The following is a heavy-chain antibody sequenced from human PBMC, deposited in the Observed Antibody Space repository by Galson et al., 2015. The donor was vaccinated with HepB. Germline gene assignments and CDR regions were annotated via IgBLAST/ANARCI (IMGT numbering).Heavy chain of an antibody. D-gene: IGHD2-2*01. CDR3: ARDRVRGVPAAFPDY. Sequence: SLRLSCAASGFTFSSYSMNWVRQAPGKGLEWVAVISYDGSNKYYADSVKGRFTISRDNSKNTLYLQMNSLRAEDTAVYYCARDRVRGVPAAFPDYWGQGTLVTVS. CDR2: ISYDGSNK. CDR1: GFTFSSYS. V-gene: IGHV3-30*03. J-gene: IGHJ4*02.